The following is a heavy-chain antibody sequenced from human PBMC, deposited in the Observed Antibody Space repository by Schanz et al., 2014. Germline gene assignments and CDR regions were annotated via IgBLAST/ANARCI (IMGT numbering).Heavy chain of an antibody. CDR3: AKGRFGELSAFDI. Sequence: EVQLVQSGGGLVQPGGSLRLSCAASGFTFSSHWMHWVRQDPGKGLVWVARINSVGSNTDYADSVTGRFTISRDNAKNTLYLQMNTLRAEDTAVYYCAKGRFGELSAFDIWGQGTRVTVSS. CDR2: INSVGSNT. D-gene: IGHD3-10*01. CDR1: GFTFSSHW. V-gene: IGHV3-74*01. J-gene: IGHJ3*02.